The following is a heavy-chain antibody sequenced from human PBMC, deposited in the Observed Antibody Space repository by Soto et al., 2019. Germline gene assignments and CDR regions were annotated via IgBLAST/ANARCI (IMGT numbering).Heavy chain of an antibody. D-gene: IGHD6-25*01. CDR3: ARAISGYVT. V-gene: IGHV1-3*01. CDR2: INAGEGYT. Sequence: QVHLVQSGAEGKNPGASVRVSCKASGITYSTYAIHWVRQAPGQGLEGRGWINAGEGYTRYSQDFQGRVTLTTVTSASTTYMDLSKLTFEDTGVYYCARAISGYVTWGQGTQVTVSS. J-gene: IGHJ5*02. CDR1: GITYSTYA.